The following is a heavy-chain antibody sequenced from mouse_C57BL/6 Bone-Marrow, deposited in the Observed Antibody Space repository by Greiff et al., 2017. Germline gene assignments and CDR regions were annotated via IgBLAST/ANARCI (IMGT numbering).Heavy chain of an antibody. CDR3: ARSGPLGRSFDY. V-gene: IGHV1-55*01. CDR1: GYTFTSYW. J-gene: IGHJ2*01. CDR2: IYPTSGRT. D-gene: IGHD4-1*01. Sequence: VQLQQPGAELVKPGASVKMSCKASGYTFTSYWRTWVKQRPGQGLEWIGDIYPTSGRTNYNEKFKSKAILTVDTSSNPAYMQLSSVTSEDSAVFYCARSGPLGRSFDYWGQGTTLTVSS.